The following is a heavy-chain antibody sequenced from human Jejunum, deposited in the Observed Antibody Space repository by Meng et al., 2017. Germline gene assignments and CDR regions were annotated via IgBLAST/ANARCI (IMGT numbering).Heavy chain of an antibody. CDR3: GRGNDGGWWMIP. Sequence: PSEPPSVSPAGGGASLRGYYCSWCLQHPGKGLEWFGEYSYSGGTKYNPSPKSRLTISLETTKNHFSLKLICSHAADTAVYYCGRGNDGGWWMIPWGQGTLVTVSS. V-gene: IGHV4-34*01. D-gene: IGHD2-8*02. J-gene: IGHJ5*02. CDR2: YSYSGGT. CDR1: GASLRGYY.